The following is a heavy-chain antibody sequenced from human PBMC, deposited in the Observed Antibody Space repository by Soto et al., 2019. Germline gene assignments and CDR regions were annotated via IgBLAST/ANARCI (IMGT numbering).Heavy chain of an antibody. V-gene: IGHV4-59*01. Sequence: SETLSLTCTVSGGSISSYYWSWIRQPPGKGLEWIGYIYYSGSTNYNPSLKSRVTISVGTSKNQFSLKLSSVTAADTAVYYCARATRVTTSGTTAYYFDSWGQGTLVTVSS. CDR2: IYYSGST. D-gene: IGHD2-15*01. J-gene: IGHJ4*02. CDR3: ARATRVTTSGTTAYYFDS. CDR1: GGSISSYY.